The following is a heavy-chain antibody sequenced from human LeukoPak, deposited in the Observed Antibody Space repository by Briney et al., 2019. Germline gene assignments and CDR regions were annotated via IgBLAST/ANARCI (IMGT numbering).Heavy chain of an antibody. Sequence: GGSLRLSCAASGFIFDDYAMYWVRQAAGKGLEWVSGVSWNSGTIGYADSVKGRFSISRDNAKNSLYLQMNSLRAEDTALYYCAKDRAAAGPYYYGMDVWGQGTMVTVSS. V-gene: IGHV3-9*01. CDR1: GFIFDDYA. CDR2: VSWNSGTI. J-gene: IGHJ6*02. D-gene: IGHD6-13*01. CDR3: AKDRAAAGPYYYGMDV.